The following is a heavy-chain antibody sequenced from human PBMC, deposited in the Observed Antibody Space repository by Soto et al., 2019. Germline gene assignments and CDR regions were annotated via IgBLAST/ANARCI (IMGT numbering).Heavy chain of an antibody. CDR3: VRGDGDRYDGHGYLGRH. D-gene: IGHD2-21*01. Sequence: EVQLVESGGGLVQPGGSLRLSCAASGFTFSIYWMHWVRQAPGKGLVWVSRMNMDGSRTSYADFAKGRFTISRDDAKSTVYQQMSNLRAADTAVYYCVRGDGDRYDGHGYLGRHWGQGTVVTVSS. CDR1: GFTFSIYW. J-gene: IGHJ4*02. V-gene: IGHV3-74*01. CDR2: MNMDGSRT.